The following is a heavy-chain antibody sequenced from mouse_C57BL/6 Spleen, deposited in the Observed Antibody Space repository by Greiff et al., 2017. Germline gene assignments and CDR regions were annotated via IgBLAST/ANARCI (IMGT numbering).Heavy chain of an antibody. V-gene: IGHV1-69*01. D-gene: IGHD2-4*01. CDR1: GYTFTSYW. J-gene: IGHJ3*01. Sequence: QVQLQQPGAELVMPGASVKLSCKASGYTFTSYWMHWVKQRPGQGLEWIGEIDPSDSYTNYNQKLKGKSTLTVDKSSSTAYMQLSSLTSEDSAVYYCARRGLYDYLAWFAYWGQGTLVTVSA. CDR3: ARRGLYDYLAWFAY. CDR2: IDPSDSYT.